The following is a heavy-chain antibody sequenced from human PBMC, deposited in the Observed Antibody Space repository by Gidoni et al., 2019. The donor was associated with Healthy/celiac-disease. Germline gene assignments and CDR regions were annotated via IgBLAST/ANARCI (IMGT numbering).Heavy chain of an antibody. Sequence: QVQLVESGGGVVQPGRSLRLSCAASGFTFSSYGMHWVRQAPGKGLEWVAVIWYDGSNKYYADSVKGRFTISRDNSKNTLYLQMNSLRAEDTAVYYCARGKDSSSWYYPFYYGMDVWGQGTTVTVSS. V-gene: IGHV3-33*01. J-gene: IGHJ6*02. CDR3: ARGKDSSSWYYPFYYGMDV. CDR2: IWYDGSNK. D-gene: IGHD6-13*01. CDR1: GFTFSSYG.